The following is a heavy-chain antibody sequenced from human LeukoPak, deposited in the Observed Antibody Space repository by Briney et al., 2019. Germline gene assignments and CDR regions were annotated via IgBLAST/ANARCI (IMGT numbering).Heavy chain of an antibody. CDR1: GFTFSSYA. J-gene: IGHJ4*02. CDR3: AKESSITIYDSYFDY. D-gene: IGHD3-3*01. CDR2: ISGSGGST. Sequence: GGSLRLSCAASGFTFSSYAMSWVRQAPGKGREWGSAISGSGGSTYYADSVKGRFTISRDNSKNTLYLQMNSLRAEDTAVYYCAKESSITIYDSYFDYWGQGTLVTVSS. V-gene: IGHV3-23*01.